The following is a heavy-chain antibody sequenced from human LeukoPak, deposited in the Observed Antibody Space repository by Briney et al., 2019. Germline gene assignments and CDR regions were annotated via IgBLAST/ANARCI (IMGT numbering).Heavy chain of an antibody. J-gene: IGHJ4*02. CDR1: GFTFSSYW. D-gene: IGHD4-23*01. Sequence: GGSLRLSCAASGFTFSSYWMNWVRQAPGKGLVWVSRIASDGSSTTYADSVKGRFSTSRDNAKNTLYLQMNSLRVEDTAVYYCARGRPHGNDYWGQGTLVTVSS. V-gene: IGHV3-74*01. CDR2: IASDGSST. CDR3: ARGRPHGNDY.